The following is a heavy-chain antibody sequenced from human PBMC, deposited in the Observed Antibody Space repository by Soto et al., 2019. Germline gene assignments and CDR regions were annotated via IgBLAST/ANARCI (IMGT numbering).Heavy chain of an antibody. Sequence: QVQLVESGGGVVQPGRSLRLSCAASGFTFSSYGMHWVRQAPGKGLEWVAVIWHDGSNKYYADSVKGRFTVSRDNSKNALYMKMNSLRAEDTAVYYCARAPGNDEAIDYWGQGTLVTVSS. V-gene: IGHV3-33*01. CDR3: ARAPGNDEAIDY. J-gene: IGHJ4*02. CDR1: GFTFSSYG. D-gene: IGHD1-1*01. CDR2: IWHDGSNK.